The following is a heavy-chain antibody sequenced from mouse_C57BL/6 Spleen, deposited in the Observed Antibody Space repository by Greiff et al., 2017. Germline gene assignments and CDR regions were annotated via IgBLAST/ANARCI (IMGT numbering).Heavy chain of an antibody. D-gene: IGHD1-1*01. J-gene: IGHJ1*03. V-gene: IGHV14-2*01. CDR3: ARSTTGYFDV. CDR2: IDPEDGET. Sequence: VQLQQSGAELVKPGASVKLSCTASGFNIKDYYMHWVKQRTEQGLEWIGRIDPEDGETKYAPQFQGKATITADTSSNTAYLQLSSLTSEDTAVYYCARSTTGYFDVWGTGTTVTVSS. CDR1: GFNIKDYY.